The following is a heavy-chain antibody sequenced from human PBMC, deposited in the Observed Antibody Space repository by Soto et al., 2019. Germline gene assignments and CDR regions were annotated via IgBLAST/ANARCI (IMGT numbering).Heavy chain of an antibody. CDR1: GFTFGTFA. V-gene: IGHV3-30*15. J-gene: IGHJ4*02. CDR2: ISSDAYTQ. CDR3: ARAPTSRFDY. Sequence: GGSLRLSCAASGFTFGTFAMHWVRRAPGKGLEWVAVISSDAYTQYYADSVKGRFTISRDNSKNTLFLQMSSLRTEDTAVYFCARAPTSRFDYWGQGALVTVSS.